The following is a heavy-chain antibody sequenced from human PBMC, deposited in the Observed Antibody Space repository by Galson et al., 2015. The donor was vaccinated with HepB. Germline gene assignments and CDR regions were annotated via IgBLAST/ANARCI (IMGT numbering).Heavy chain of an antibody. J-gene: IGHJ6*02. CDR2: IKSKTEGGTT. Sequence: SLRLSCAASGFTFSNAFMSWVRQAPGKGLEWVGRIKSKTEGGTTDYAAPVKGRISISRDDSKGTLYLQMNSLKTEDTAVYYCTTVTVTVQNYYYQYGMDLWGQGTTVTVSS. CDR3: TTVTVTVQNYYYQYGMDL. CDR1: GFTFSNAF. V-gene: IGHV3-15*01. D-gene: IGHD4-17*01.